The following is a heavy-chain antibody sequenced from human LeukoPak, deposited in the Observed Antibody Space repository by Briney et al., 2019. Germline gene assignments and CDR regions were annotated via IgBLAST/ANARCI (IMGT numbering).Heavy chain of an antibody. V-gene: IGHV4-59*08. J-gene: IGHJ6*02. CDR1: GASISSYF. Sequence: SETLSLTCTVSGASISSYFWSWIRQPPGKGLEWIGYIYDSGSTNYNPSLTGRVTISVDTSKNHFSLKLSSVTAADTALYYCARQMYLGGMDVWGQGTTVTASS. CDR2: IYDSGST. CDR3: ARQMYLGGMDV. D-gene: IGHD2-8*01.